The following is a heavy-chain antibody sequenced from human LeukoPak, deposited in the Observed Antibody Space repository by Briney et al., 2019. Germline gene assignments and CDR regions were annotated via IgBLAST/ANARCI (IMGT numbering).Heavy chain of an antibody. Sequence: RSSETLSLTCTVSGGSISSSSYYWDWIRQPPGKGLEWIGSIYYSGSTYYNPSLKSRVTISVDTSKNQFSLKLSSVTAADTAVYYCARHPMVRGVINHYFDYWGQGTLVTVSS. V-gene: IGHV4-39*01. CDR1: GGSISSSSYY. D-gene: IGHD3-10*01. CDR3: ARHPMVRGVINHYFDY. J-gene: IGHJ4*02. CDR2: IYYSGST.